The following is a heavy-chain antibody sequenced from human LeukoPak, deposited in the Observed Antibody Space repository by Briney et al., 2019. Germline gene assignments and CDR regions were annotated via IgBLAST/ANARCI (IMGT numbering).Heavy chain of an antibody. Sequence: GGSLRLSCAASGFTFSSYGMHWVRQAPGKGLEWVAFIRYDGNNKYYADSVKGRFTISRDNSKNTPYLQMNSLRAEDTAVYYCAGGRRVRGAYDGYYFDYWGQGTLVTVSS. CDR3: AGGRRVRGAYDGYYFDY. J-gene: IGHJ4*02. CDR2: IRYDGNNK. V-gene: IGHV3-30*02. CDR1: GFTFSSYG. D-gene: IGHD3-10*01.